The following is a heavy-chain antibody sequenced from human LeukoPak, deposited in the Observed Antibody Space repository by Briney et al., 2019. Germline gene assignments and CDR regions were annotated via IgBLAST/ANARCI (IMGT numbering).Heavy chain of an antibody. CDR2: ISGSGDST. J-gene: IGHJ4*02. CDR3: ARRSGSDYGSFDY. D-gene: IGHD1-26*01. V-gene: IGHV3-23*01. Sequence: GGSLRLSCAASGFTFSSHAMSWVRQAPGKGLECVSVISGSGDSTHYADSMRGRFTISRDNPKSTLYMQMNSLRVEDTAIYYCARRSGSDYGSFDYWGQGTLITVSS. CDR1: GFTFSSHA.